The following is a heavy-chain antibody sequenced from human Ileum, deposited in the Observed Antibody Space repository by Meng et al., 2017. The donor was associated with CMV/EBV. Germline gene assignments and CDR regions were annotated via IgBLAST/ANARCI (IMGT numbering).Heavy chain of an antibody. CDR3: ARAGIAAAGPDFDY. CDR1: GGSVSGYY. V-gene: IGHV4-34*01. Sequence: CAVYGGSVSGYYWSWIRQPPGKGLEWIGEINHSGSTNYNPSLKSRVTISVDTSKNQFSLKLSSVTAADTAVYYCARAGIAAAGPDFDYWGQGTLVRLL. D-gene: IGHD6-13*01. CDR2: INHSGST. J-gene: IGHJ4*02.